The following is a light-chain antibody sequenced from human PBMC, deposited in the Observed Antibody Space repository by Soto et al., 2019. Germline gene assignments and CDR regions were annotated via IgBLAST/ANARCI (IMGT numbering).Light chain of an antibody. V-gene: IGKV3-20*01. CDR3: QQYGSSPPT. CDR2: GSS. J-gene: IGKJ1*01. CDR1: QSVSSNY. Sequence: EIVLTQSPGTLSLSPGERATLSCRASQSVSSNYLAWYPRKPGQAPRLLIYGSSSRATGIPDRFSGSGSGTDFTLTIISLEPEDFAVYYCQQYGSSPPTFGPGTRVDIK.